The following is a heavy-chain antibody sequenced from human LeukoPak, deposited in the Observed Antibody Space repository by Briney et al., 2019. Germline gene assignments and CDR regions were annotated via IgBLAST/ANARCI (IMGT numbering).Heavy chain of an antibody. CDR3: ARVGEVAAAGTRAKNWYFDL. J-gene: IGHJ2*01. CDR2: IIPIFGTA. V-gene: IGHV1-69*05. D-gene: IGHD6-13*01. Sequence: ASVKVSCKASGYTFTGYYMHRVRQAPGQGLEWMGGIIPIFGTANYAQKFQGRVTITTDESTSTAYMELSSLRSEDTAVYYCARVGEVAAAGTRAKNWYFDLWGRGTLVTVSS. CDR1: GYTFTGYY.